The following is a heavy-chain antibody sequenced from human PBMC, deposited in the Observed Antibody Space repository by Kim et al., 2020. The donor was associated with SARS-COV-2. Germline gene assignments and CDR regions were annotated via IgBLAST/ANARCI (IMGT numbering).Heavy chain of an antibody. CDR1: GFTFSSYW. Sequence: GGSLRLSCAASGFTFSSYWMTWVRQAPGKGLEWVANIKQDGNQKYYVDSVKGRFTICRDNAKNSPYLQMNSLRAEDTAVYYCARDGDLYSSGKDAFDIWGEGTMVTVSS. J-gene: IGHJ3*02. V-gene: IGHV3-7*01. D-gene: IGHD6-19*01. CDR2: IKQDGNQK. CDR3: ARDGDLYSSGKDAFDI.